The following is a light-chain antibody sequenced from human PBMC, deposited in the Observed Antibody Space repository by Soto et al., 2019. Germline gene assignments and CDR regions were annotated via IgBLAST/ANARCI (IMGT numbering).Light chain of an antibody. CDR1: QSVSSSY. Sequence: EIVLTQSPGTLSLSPGERATLSCRASQSVSSSYLAWYQQKPGQAPRLLIYGASSRATGIQDRFSGSGSGTDVTLTISRLESEDFAVYYCQQYGSSFTFGPGTKVDIK. CDR3: QQYGSSFT. V-gene: IGKV3-20*01. J-gene: IGKJ3*01. CDR2: GAS.